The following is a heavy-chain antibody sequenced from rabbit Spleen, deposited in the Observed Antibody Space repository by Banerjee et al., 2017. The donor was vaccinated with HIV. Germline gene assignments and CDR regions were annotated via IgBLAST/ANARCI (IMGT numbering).Heavy chain of an antibody. J-gene: IGHJ6*01. Sequence: QSLEESGGDLVKPGASLTLTCTASGFSLSSGYDMCWVRQPPGKGLEWIACIDAGNSDFTYFATWAKGRFTCSKTSSTTVTLQMTRLTAADTATYFCARDTSSSFSSYGMDLWAQAPWSPS. CDR1: GFSLSSGYD. V-gene: IGHV1S40*01. CDR3: ARDTSSSFSSYGMDL. CDR2: IDAGNSDFT. D-gene: IGHD1-1*01.